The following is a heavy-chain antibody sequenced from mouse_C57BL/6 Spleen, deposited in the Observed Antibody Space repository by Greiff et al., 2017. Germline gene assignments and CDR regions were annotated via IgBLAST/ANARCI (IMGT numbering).Heavy chain of an antibody. CDR2: ISSGSSTI. Sequence: EVKLMESGGGLVKPGGSLKLSCAASGFTFSDYGMHWVRQAPEKGLEWVADISSGSSTIYYADTLKGRFTISRDNAKNTLFLQMTSLRSEDKAMYYCARQGGYYVCYAMDYWCQGTSVTVS. V-gene: IGHV5-17*01. D-gene: IGHD1-1*01. CDR1: GFTFSDYG. CDR3: ARQGGYYVCYAMDY. J-gene: IGHJ4*01.